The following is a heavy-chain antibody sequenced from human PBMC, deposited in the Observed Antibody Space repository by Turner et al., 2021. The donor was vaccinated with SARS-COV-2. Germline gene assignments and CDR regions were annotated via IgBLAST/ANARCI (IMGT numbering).Heavy chain of an antibody. CDR3: ATAPANYYDSSGSKGFYYYYYGMDV. CDR1: GYTLMELS. V-gene: IGHV1-24*01. J-gene: IGHJ6*02. Sequence: QVQLVQSGAEVKKPGASVQGTCKVSGYTLMELSMHWVRQAPGKGLEWMGGFDPEDGETIDAQKFQGRVTMTEDTSTDTAYMELSSLRSEDTAVYYCATAPANYYDSSGSKGFYYYYYGMDVWGQGTTVTVSS. CDR2: FDPEDGET. D-gene: IGHD3-22*01.